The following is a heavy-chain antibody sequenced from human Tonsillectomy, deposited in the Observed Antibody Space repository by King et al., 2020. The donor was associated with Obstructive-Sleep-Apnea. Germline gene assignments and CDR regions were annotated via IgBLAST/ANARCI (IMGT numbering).Heavy chain of an antibody. CDR3: ARVNEGDIWVPAASYFDY. CDR1: GGSISSGGFS. V-gene: IGHV4-30-2*01. CDR2: IYHRGST. Sequence: LQLQESGSGLVKPSQTLSLTCAVSGGSISSGGFSWSWIRQPPGKGLEWVGYIYHRGSTYYNPSLKSRVTISIDRSKNQFSLKLSSVTAADTAVYFCARVNEGDIWVPAASYFDYWGQGTLVTVSS. D-gene: IGHD2-2*01. J-gene: IGHJ4*02.